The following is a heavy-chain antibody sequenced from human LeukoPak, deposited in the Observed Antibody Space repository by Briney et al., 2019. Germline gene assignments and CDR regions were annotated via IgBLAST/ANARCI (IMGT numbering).Heavy chain of an antibody. CDR2: INPSGGST. CDR3: ARGQDGYMGY. V-gene: IGHV1-46*01. Sequence: ASVKVSCKASGYIFTSYYMHWVRQAPGQGLEWMGIINPSGGSTSYAQKFQGRVTITTDESTSTAYMELSSLRSEDTAVYYCARGQDGYMGYWGQGTLVTVSS. D-gene: IGHD5-24*01. J-gene: IGHJ4*02. CDR1: GYIFTSYY.